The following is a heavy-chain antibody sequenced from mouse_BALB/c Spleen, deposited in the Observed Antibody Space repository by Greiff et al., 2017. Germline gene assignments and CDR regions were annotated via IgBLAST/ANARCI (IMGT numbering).Heavy chain of an antibody. J-gene: IGHJ1*01. CDR3: TRKDRYGDWYFDV. CDR2: IYPSDSYT. D-gene: IGHD2-14*01. Sequence: QVQLQQPGAELVRPGASVKLSCKASGYTFTSYWINWVKQRPGQGLEWIGNIYPSDSYTNYNQKFKDKATLTVDKSSSTAYMQLSSPTSEDSAVYYCTRKDRYGDWYFDVWGAGTTVTVSS. V-gene: IGHV1-69*02. CDR1: GYTFTSYW.